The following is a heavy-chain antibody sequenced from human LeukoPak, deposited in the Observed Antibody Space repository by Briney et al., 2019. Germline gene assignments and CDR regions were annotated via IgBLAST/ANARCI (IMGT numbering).Heavy chain of an antibody. J-gene: IGHJ4*02. CDR1: GGSFSGYY. V-gene: IGHV4-34*01. CDR2: INHSGST. Sequence: SETLSLTCAVYGGSFSGYYWGWIRQPPGKGLEWIGEINHSGSTNYNPSLKSRVTISVDTSKNQFSLKLSSVTAADTAVYYCAARVVAATAPGDYWGQGTLVTVSS. CDR3: AARVVAATAPGDY. D-gene: IGHD2-15*01.